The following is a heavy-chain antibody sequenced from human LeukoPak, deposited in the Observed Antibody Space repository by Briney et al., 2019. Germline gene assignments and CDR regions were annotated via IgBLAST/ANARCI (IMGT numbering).Heavy chain of an antibody. Sequence: HPGGSLRLSCAASGFTFSSYAMSWVRQAPGKGLEWVSAISGSGGSTYYADSVKGRFTISRDNSKNTLYLQMNSLRAEDTAVYYCAKGQQWLVLNSLDYWGQGTLVTVSS. CDR3: AKGQQWLVLNSLDY. CDR1: GFTFSSYA. V-gene: IGHV3-23*01. D-gene: IGHD6-19*01. CDR2: ISGSGGST. J-gene: IGHJ4*02.